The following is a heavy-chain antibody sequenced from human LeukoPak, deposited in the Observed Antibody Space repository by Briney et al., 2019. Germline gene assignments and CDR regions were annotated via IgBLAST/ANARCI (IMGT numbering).Heavy chain of an antibody. Sequence: GGSLRLSCAASGFTVSSNYMSWVRQAPGKGLEWVAVISYDGSNKYYADSVKGRFTISRDNSKNTLYLQMNSLRAEDTAVYYCANGGDYGDYVGYWGQGTLVTVSS. CDR1: GFTVSSNY. CDR2: ISYDGSNK. J-gene: IGHJ4*02. V-gene: IGHV3-30*18. CDR3: ANGGDYGDYVGY. D-gene: IGHD4-17*01.